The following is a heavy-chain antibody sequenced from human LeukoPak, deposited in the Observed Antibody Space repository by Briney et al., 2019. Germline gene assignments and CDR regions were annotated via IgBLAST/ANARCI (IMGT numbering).Heavy chain of an antibody. CDR2: ITSSKSYI. J-gene: IGHJ5*02. D-gene: IGHD2-2*01. Sequence: PGGSLRLSCAASGFTFSSYSMNWVRQAPGKGLEWVSSITSSKSYIYYADSVKGRFTISRDNAKNSLYLQMNSLRAEDTAVYYCARDRGGYCSSTSCYQGWFDPWGQGTLVTVSS. CDR3: ARDRGGYCSSTSCYQGWFDP. CDR1: GFTFSSYS. V-gene: IGHV3-21*01.